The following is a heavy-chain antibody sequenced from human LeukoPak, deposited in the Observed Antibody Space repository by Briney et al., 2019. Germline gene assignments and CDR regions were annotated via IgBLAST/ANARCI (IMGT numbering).Heavy chain of an antibody. Sequence: SVKVSCKASGGTFSSYAISWVRQAPGQGLEWMGRIIPIFGIANYAQKFQGRVTITADKSTSTAYMELSSLRSEDTAVYYCARDHVQYSSSWQPPEDYCYYGMDVWGQGTTVTVSS. V-gene: IGHV1-69*04. CDR1: GGTFSSYA. CDR2: IIPIFGIA. D-gene: IGHD6-13*01. CDR3: ARDHVQYSSSWQPPEDYCYYGMDV. J-gene: IGHJ6*02.